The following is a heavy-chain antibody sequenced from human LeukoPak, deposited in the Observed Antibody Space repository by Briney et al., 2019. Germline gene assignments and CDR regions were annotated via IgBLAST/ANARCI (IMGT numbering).Heavy chain of an antibody. J-gene: IGHJ5*02. CDR3: ARNSFRGLWFDP. D-gene: IGHD2-21*01. V-gene: IGHV4-34*01. Sequence: SETLSLTCAVYGGSFSGYYWSWLRQPPGKGLEWIGEINHSGSTNYNPSLKSRVTISVDTSKNQFSLKLSSVTAADTAVYYCARNSFRGLWFDPWGQGTLVTVSS. CDR1: GGSFSGYY. CDR2: INHSGST.